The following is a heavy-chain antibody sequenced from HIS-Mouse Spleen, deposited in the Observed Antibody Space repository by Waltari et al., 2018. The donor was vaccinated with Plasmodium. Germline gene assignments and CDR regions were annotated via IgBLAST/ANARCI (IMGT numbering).Heavy chain of an antibody. J-gene: IGHJ1*01. CDR1: GYTFTGYY. Sequence: QVQLVQSGAEVKKPGASVKVSCKASGYTFTGYYMHWVRQAPGQGLEWMGWVKPNSGCKKNAQKFQGRVTRTRDTSISTAYMELSRLRSDDTAVYYCARVLGYKAAAGTFVEYFQHWGQGTLVTVSS. CDR2: VKPNSGCK. V-gene: IGHV1-2*02. D-gene: IGHD6-13*01. CDR3: ARVLGYKAAAGTFVEYFQH.